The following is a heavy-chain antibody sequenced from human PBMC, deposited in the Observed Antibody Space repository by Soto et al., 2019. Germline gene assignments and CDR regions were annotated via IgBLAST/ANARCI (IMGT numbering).Heavy chain of an antibody. CDR3: AIWSAIVGGAEAIDV. D-gene: IGHD1-26*01. CDR2: LSAYNGDT. Sequence: QVQLVQSGAEVKKPGASVRVSCKTSGYTFINYGITWVRQAPGQGLEWMGWLSAYNGDTSSSEKLQDRFTMTTDTTTNTVYMELRSLTSDDTAVYYCAIWSAIVGGAEAIDVWGQGTMVIVYS. J-gene: IGHJ3*01. CDR1: GYTFINYG. V-gene: IGHV1-18*01.